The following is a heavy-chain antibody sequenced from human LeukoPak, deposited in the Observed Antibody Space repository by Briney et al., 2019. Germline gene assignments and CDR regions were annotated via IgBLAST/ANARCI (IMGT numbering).Heavy chain of an antibody. CDR2: IFSGGST. CDR3: ARGRRWDLLVSLIDASDI. CDR1: GFSVSSNF. Sequence: QPGGSLRLSCAASGFSVSSNFMTWVRQAPGKGLGWVSVIFSGGSTYYADSVKGRFTISRDNSKNTLYLQMNSLRVEDTAIYYCARGRRWDLLVSLIDASDIWGQGTMVTVSS. V-gene: IGHV3-53*01. J-gene: IGHJ3*02. D-gene: IGHD1-26*01.